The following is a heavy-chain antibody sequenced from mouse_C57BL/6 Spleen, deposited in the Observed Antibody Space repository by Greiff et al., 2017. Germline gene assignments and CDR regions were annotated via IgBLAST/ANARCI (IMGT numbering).Heavy chain of an antibody. Sequence: VQLQQSDAELVKPGASVKISCKASGYTFTDHTIHWMKQRPEQGLEWIGYIYPRDGSTKYNEKFKGKATLTVDKSSSTAYMQLNSLTSEDSAVYFCARGYNYGSSYVEDYAMDYWGKGTSVTVSS. J-gene: IGHJ4*01. CDR2: IYPRDGST. CDR3: ARGYNYGSSYVEDYAMDY. CDR1: GYTFTDHT. D-gene: IGHD1-1*01. V-gene: IGHV1-78*01.